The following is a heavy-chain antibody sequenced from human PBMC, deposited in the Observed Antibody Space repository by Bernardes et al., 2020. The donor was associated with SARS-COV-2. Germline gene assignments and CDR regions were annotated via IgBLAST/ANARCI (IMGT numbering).Heavy chain of an antibody. V-gene: IGHV4-34*01. CDR1: GEAFSGYY. CDR2: INQSGST. CDR3: ARGTNSVNMILVVIGFTVYFDY. Sequence: SEPLQVICAFRGEAFSGYYWSWMRQCPGKGLEWIGEINQSGSTNYNPSLKSRVTLSVDTSKNQFSLNLRSLTAADTAVYYCARGTNSVNMILVVIGFTVYFDYWGQGTLVTVSS. J-gene: IGHJ4*02. D-gene: IGHD3-22*01.